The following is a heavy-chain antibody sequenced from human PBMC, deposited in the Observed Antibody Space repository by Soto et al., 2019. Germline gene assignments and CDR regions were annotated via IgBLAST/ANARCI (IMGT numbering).Heavy chain of an antibody. Sequence: GASVKVSCKASGGTFSSYTISWVRQAPGQGLEWMGRIIPILGIANYAQKFQGRVTITADKSTSTAYMELSSLRSEDTAVYYCARDRGLGYCSGGSCSRVAFDIWGQGTMVTVSS. CDR2: IIPILGIA. CDR1: GGTFSSYT. D-gene: IGHD2-15*01. V-gene: IGHV1-69*04. CDR3: ARDRGLGYCSGGSCSRVAFDI. J-gene: IGHJ3*02.